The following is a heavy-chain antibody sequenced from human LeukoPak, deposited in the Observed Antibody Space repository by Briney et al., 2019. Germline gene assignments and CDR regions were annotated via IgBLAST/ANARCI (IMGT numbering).Heavy chain of an antibody. CDR3: AREGTSPGIAAAGLFDY. CDR1: GYSISSGYY. Sequence: SETLSLTCTVSGYSISSGYYWGWIRQPPGKGLEWIGSIYHSGSTYYNPSLKSRVTISVDTSKNQFSLKLSSVTAADTAVYYCAREGTSPGIAAAGLFDYWGQGTLVTVSS. D-gene: IGHD6-13*01. V-gene: IGHV4-38-2*02. J-gene: IGHJ4*02. CDR2: IYHSGST.